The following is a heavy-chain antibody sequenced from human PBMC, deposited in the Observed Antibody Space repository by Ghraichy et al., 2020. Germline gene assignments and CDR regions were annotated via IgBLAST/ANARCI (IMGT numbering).Heavy chain of an antibody. CDR2: INHSGST. CDR3: ARAGRLYSSGWYTRGGVNGYYYGMDV. D-gene: IGHD6-19*01. CDR1: GGSFSGYY. J-gene: IGHJ6*02. V-gene: IGHV4-34*01. Sequence: SETLSLTCAVYGGSFSGYYWSWIRQPPGKGLEWIGEINHSGSTNYNPSLKSRVTISVDTSKNQFSLKLSSVTAADTAVYYCARAGRLYSSGWYTRGGVNGYYYGMDVWGQGTTVTVSS.